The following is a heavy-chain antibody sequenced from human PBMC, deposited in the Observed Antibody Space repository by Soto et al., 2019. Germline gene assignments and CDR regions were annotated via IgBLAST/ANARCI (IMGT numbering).Heavy chain of an antibody. J-gene: IGHJ5*02. V-gene: IGHV4-39*01. D-gene: IGHD3-22*01. CDR2: IYYSGST. Sequence: SETLSLTCTVSGGSISSSSYYWGWIRQPPGKGLEWIGSIYYSGSTYYNPSLKSRVTISVDTSKNQFSLKLSSVTAADTAVYYCARAEYCYDRRWGGFDPWCQGTLVTVSS. CDR1: GGSISSSSYY. CDR3: ARAEYCYDRRWGGFDP.